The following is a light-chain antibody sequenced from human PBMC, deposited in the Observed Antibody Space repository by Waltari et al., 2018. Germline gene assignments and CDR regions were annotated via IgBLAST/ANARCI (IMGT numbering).Light chain of an antibody. Sequence: QSALTQPASVSGSPRQSITISCPGTTRHVRRYNSVSWYQQHPGKAHKLMIYVVTKLPSGVSNRFSGSKSGNTASLTISGLQAEDEADYYCSSYTDSSTWVFGGGTKLTVL. CDR2: VVT. J-gene: IGLJ3*02. CDR3: SSYTDSSTWV. V-gene: IGLV2-14*01. CDR1: TRHVRRYNS.